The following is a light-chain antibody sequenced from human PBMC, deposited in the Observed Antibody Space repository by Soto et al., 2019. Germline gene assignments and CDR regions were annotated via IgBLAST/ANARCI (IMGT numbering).Light chain of an antibody. Sequence: EIVLTQSPATLSLSPGERATLSCRASQNVSSYLAWYQQKPGQAPRLLIYDASNRATGIPARFSGSGSGTDFTLTISSLEPEDFAVYYCQQRSNWPSRVTFGGGTKVEIK. CDR2: DAS. CDR3: QQRSNWPSRVT. J-gene: IGKJ4*01. CDR1: QNVSSY. V-gene: IGKV3-11*01.